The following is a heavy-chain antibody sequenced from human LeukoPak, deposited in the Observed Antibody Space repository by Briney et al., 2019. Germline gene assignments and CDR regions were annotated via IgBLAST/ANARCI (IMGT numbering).Heavy chain of an antibody. CDR3: AREEYGSERDYYYYGMAV. J-gene: IGHJ6*02. V-gene: IGHV3-66*02. D-gene: IGHD3-10*01. Sequence: GGSLRLSCAASGFTVSSNYMSWVRQAPGKGLEWVSVIYSGGSTYYADSVKGRFTISRDNPKNPLYLQMNSLRAEDTAVYYCAREEYGSERDYYYYGMAVWGQGTTVTVSS. CDR2: IYSGGST. CDR1: GFTVSSNY.